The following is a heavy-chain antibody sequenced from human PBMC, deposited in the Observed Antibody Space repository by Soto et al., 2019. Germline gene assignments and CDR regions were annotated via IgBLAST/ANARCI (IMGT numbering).Heavy chain of an antibody. J-gene: IGHJ4*02. V-gene: IGHV3-30-3*01. CDR2: ISYDGSNK. CDR3: ARDTNQVGDGYNFDY. D-gene: IGHD1-26*01. CDR1: GFTFSSYA. Sequence: QVQLVESGGGVVQPGRSLRLSCAASGFTFSSYAMHWVRQAPGKGLEWVAVISYDGSNKYYADSVKGRFTISRDNSKNTLYLQMNSLRAEDTAVYYCARDTNQVGDGYNFDYWGQGTLVTVSS.